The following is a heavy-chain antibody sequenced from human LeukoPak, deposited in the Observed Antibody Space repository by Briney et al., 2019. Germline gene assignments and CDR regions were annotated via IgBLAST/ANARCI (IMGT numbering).Heavy chain of an antibody. V-gene: IGHV3-21*01. D-gene: IGHD6-19*01. J-gene: IGHJ4*02. CDR3: ARSGTSGWYLDY. CDR2: ISSSSSYI. CDR1: GFTFSSYS. Sequence: GGSLRLSCAASGFTFSSYSMNWVRQAPGKGLEWVSSISSSSSYIYYADSVKGQFTISRDNAKNSLYLQMNSLRAEDTAVYYCARSGTSGWYLDYWGQGTLVTVSS.